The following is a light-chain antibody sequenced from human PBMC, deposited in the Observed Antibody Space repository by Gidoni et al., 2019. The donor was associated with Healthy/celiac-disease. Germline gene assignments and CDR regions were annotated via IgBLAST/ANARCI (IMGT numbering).Light chain of an antibody. V-gene: IGKV3-20*01. Sequence: DIVLTPSPGTLSLSPDESATLSCRASHSVSSSYLAWYQQKPGQAPRLLIYGASSRATGIPDRFSGSGSGTDFTLTISRLEPEDFAVYYCQQYSSSPLTFGGGTKVEIK. CDR2: GAS. CDR1: HSVSSSY. CDR3: QQYSSSPLT. J-gene: IGKJ4*01.